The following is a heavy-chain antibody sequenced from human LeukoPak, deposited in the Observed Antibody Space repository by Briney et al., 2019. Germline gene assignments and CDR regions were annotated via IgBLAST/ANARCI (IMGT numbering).Heavy chain of an antibody. V-gene: IGHV3-11*04. CDR2: ISSSGSTI. CDR1: GFTFSDYY. J-gene: IGHJ4*02. Sequence: GGSLRLSCAASGFTFSDYYMSWIRQAPGKGLEWVSYISSSGSTIYYADSVKGRFTISRDNAKNSLYLQMNSLRAEDTAVYYCARVWDTAMVTRYYFDYWGQGTLVTVSS. D-gene: IGHD5-18*01. CDR3: ARVWDTAMVTRYYFDY.